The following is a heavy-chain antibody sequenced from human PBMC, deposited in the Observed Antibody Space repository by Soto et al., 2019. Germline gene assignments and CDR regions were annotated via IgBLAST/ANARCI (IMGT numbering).Heavy chain of an antibody. V-gene: IGHV3-21*01. CDR3: ARDQAGGYCSSTSCYRSYYYYGMDV. J-gene: IGHJ6*02. D-gene: IGHD2-2*02. CDR2: ISSSSSYI. Sequence: GSLRLSCAASGFTFSSYSMNWVRQAPGKGLEWVSSISSSSSYIYYADSVKGRFTISRDNAKNSLYLQMNSLRAEDTAVYYCARDQAGGYCSSTSCYRSYYYYGMDVWGQGTTVTVSS. CDR1: GFTFSSYS.